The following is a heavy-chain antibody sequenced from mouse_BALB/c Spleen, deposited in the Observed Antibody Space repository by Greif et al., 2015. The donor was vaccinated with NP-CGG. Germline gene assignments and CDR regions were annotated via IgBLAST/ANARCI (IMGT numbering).Heavy chain of an antibody. D-gene: IGHD2-1*01. Sequence: VQLQQSGPELVKPGASVKMSCKASGYTFTSYVMHWVKQKPGQGLEWIGYINPYNDGTKYNEKFKGKATLTSDKSSSTAYMELSSLTSEDSAVYYCARGEPIYYGNYDYWGQGTTLTVSS. V-gene: IGHV1-14*01. J-gene: IGHJ2*01. CDR3: ARGEPIYYGNYDY. CDR2: INPYNDGT. CDR1: GYTFTSYV.